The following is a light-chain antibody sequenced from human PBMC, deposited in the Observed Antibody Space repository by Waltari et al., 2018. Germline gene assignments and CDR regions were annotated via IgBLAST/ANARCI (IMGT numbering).Light chain of an antibody. CDR1: SPNLGGNY. Sequence: QSVLTQPPSASGTPGQRVTISCSGISPNLGGNYVSWYQQLPGTAPKLLIYRNNQRPSGGPDRCSGSKSGTSASLAISGLRSEDEADYYCGAWDDSLSGHAVFGGGTHLTVL. CDR3: GAWDDSLSGHAV. V-gene: IGLV1-47*01. J-gene: IGLJ7*01. CDR2: RNN.